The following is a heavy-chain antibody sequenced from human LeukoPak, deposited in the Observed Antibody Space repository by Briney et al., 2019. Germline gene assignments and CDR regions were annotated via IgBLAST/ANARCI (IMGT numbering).Heavy chain of an antibody. CDR1: GGSFSGYY. V-gene: IGHV4-34*01. D-gene: IGHD3-16*02. J-gene: IGHJ4*02. Sequence: SETLSLTCAVYGGSFSGYYWSWIRQPPGKGLERIGEINHSGSTNYNPSLKSRVTISVDTSKNQFSLKLSSVTAADTAVYYCARWFGGVIVRYYFDYWGQGTLVTVSS. CDR2: INHSGST. CDR3: ARWFGGVIVRYYFDY.